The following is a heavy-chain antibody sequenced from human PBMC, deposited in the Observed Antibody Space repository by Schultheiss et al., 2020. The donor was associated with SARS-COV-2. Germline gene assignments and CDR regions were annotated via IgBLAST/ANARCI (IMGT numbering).Heavy chain of an antibody. J-gene: IGHJ5*02. CDR2: IYYSGST. CDR3: ARGDSLGWFDP. V-gene: IGHV4-61*08. CDR1: GGSISSGDYY. Sequence: SETLSLTCTVSGGSISSGDYYWSWIRQPPGKGLEWIGYIYYSGSTKYNPSLKSRVTISIDTSKNQFSLRLSSVTAADTAVYYCARGDSLGWFDPWGQGTLVTVSS. D-gene: IGHD3-22*01.